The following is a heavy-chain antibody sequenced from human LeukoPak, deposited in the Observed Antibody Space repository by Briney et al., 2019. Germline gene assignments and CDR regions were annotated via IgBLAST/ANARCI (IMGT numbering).Heavy chain of an antibody. CDR2: ISDSGGST. CDR3: ARSGHWAAAYYYNYMDV. V-gene: IGHV3-23*01. J-gene: IGHJ6*03. D-gene: IGHD3-16*01. CDR1: GITLSNYG. Sequence: GGSLRLSCAVSGITLSNYGMSWVRQAPGKGLEWVAGISDSGGSTNYADSVKGRFTISRDNPKNSLYLQMNSLRAEDTAVYYCARSGHWAAAYYYNYMDVWGNGTTVTVSS.